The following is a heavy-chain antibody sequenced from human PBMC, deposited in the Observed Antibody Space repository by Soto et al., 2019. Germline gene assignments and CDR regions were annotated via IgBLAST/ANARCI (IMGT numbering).Heavy chain of an antibody. CDR1: GFTFSTYG. D-gene: IGHD1-1*01. Sequence: QVQLVESGGGVVQPGRSLRLSCVASGFTFSTYGMHWVRQAPGKGLEWVAMTWYDESHKCYADSVKDRFTISRDNSKNTLYLQMNSLRDEDSAVYYCATELNDMQAFDIWGQGTMVTVSS. CDR2: TWYDESHK. V-gene: IGHV3-33*01. CDR3: ATELNDMQAFDI. J-gene: IGHJ3*02.